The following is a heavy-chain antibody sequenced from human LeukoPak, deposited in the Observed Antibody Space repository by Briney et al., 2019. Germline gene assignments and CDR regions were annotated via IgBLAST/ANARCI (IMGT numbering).Heavy chain of an antibody. CDR1: GFTVSSNY. D-gene: IGHD2-2*01. Sequence: GGSLRLSCAASGFTVSSNYMSWVRQAPGKGLEWVSVIYSGGGTYYADSVKGRFTISRDNSKNTLYLQMNSLRAEDTAVYYCAMNAVPYYYYGMDVWGQGTTVTVSS. CDR3: AMNAVPYYYYGMDV. V-gene: IGHV3-66*01. J-gene: IGHJ6*02. CDR2: IYSGGGT.